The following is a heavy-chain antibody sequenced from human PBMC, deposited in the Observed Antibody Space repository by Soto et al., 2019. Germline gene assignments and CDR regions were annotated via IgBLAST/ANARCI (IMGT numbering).Heavy chain of an antibody. CDR1: GFTFSSYW. J-gene: IGHJ2*01. Sequence: EVQLVESGGGLVQPGGSLRLSCSASGFTFSSYWMHWVRQAPGKGLVWVSRINSDGSSTSYADSVKGRFTISRDNAKNTLYLQMNSLRAEDTAVYYCARATNWENWYFDLWGRGTLVTVSS. CDR2: INSDGSST. V-gene: IGHV3-74*01. D-gene: IGHD7-27*01. CDR3: ARATNWENWYFDL.